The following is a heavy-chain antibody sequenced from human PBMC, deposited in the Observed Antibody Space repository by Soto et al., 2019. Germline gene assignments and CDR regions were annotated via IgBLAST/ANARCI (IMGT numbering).Heavy chain of an antibody. CDR1: GGSFSGYY. J-gene: IGHJ4*02. CDR2: INHSGST. V-gene: IGHV4-34*01. Sequence: SETLSLTCAVYGGSFSGYYWTWIRKPPGTGLEWIGEINHSGSTNYNPSLKSRVTISVDTSKNQFSLKLTSVTAADTAVYYCARDKITGLFDYWGQGTLVTVSS. CDR3: ARDKITGLFDY. D-gene: IGHD2-8*02.